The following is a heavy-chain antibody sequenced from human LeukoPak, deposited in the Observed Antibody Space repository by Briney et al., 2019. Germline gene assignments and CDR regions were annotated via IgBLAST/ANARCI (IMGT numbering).Heavy chain of an antibody. D-gene: IGHD3-22*01. CDR1: GFTFNIYW. Sequence: GGSLRLSCEASGFTFNIYWMNWVRLAPGKGLVSVSRIHSDGTTTSYADSVKGRFTISRDNAKNTVYLQMNNLRAEDTAVYFCARGVYYSLDPWGQGTQVTVSS. V-gene: IGHV3-74*01. CDR2: IHSDGTTT. CDR3: ARGVYYSLDP. J-gene: IGHJ5*02.